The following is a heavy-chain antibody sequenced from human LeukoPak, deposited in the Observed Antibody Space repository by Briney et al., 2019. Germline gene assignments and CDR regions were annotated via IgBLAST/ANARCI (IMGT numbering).Heavy chain of an antibody. CDR3: ARDVHPIAAAGRNWFDP. Sequence: PSETLSLTCAVYGGSLSSYYWSWIRQPAGKGLEWIGRIYTSGSTNYNPSLKSRVTMSVDTSKNQFSLKLSSVTAADTAMYYCARDVHPIAAAGRNWFDPWGQGTLVTVSS. CDR2: IYTSGST. D-gene: IGHD6-13*01. CDR1: GGSLSSYY. V-gene: IGHV4-4*07. J-gene: IGHJ5*02.